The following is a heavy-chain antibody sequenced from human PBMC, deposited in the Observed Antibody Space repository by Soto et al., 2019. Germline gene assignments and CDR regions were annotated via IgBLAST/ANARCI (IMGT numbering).Heavy chain of an antibody. CDR3: ARDARGTRGFDEMDI. Sequence: ASVKVSCKASGYIFTGYHIHRVRQAPGRGLEWMGWINPNSGDTDYAQNFQGRVTMTRDTSFNLVYMEMSGLMSDDTAVYYCARDARGTRGFDEMDIWGQGTTVTVSS. CDR1: GYIFTGYH. CDR2: INPNSGDT. V-gene: IGHV1-2*02. D-gene: IGHD3-9*01. J-gene: IGHJ6*02.